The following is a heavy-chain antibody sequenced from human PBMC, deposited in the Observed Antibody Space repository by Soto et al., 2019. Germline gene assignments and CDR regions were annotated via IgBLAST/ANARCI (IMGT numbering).Heavy chain of an antibody. Sequence: EVQLVESGGGLVQPGGSLKLSCAASGFTFSGSAMHWVRQASGKGLEWVGRIRSKANSYATAYAASVKGRFTISRDDSKNTAYLQMNSLKTEDTAVYYCTYRWSYDILTGWNYWGQGTLVTDSS. CDR1: GFTFSGSA. CDR3: TYRWSYDILTGWNY. CDR2: IRSKANSYAT. J-gene: IGHJ4*02. V-gene: IGHV3-73*02. D-gene: IGHD3-9*01.